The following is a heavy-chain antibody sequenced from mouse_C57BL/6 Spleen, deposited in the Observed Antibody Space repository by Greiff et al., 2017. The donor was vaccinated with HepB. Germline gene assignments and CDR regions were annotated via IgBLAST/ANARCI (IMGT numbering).Heavy chain of an antibody. V-gene: IGHV1-81*01. Sequence: VQGVESGAELARPGASVKLSCKASGYTFTSYGISWVKQRTGQGLEWIGEIYPRSGNTYYNEKFKGKATLTADKSSSTAYMELRSLTSEDSAVYFCARYYGSSWYYFDYWGQGTTLTVSS. CDR2: IYPRSGNT. CDR1: GYTFTSYG. D-gene: IGHD1-1*01. CDR3: ARYYGSSWYYFDY. J-gene: IGHJ2*01.